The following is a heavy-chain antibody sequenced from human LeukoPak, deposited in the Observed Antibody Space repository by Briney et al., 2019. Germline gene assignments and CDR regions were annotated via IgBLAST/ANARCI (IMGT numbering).Heavy chain of an antibody. Sequence: GGSLRLSCVASGFIVSNNYTSWVRQAPGKGLEWVASINHNGNVNYYVDSVKGRFTISRDNAKNSLYLQMSNLRAEDTAVYFCARGGGLDVWGQGATVTVSS. CDR2: INHNGNVN. J-gene: IGHJ6*02. V-gene: IGHV3-7*03. CDR3: ARGGGLDV. D-gene: IGHD3-16*01. CDR1: GFIVSNNY.